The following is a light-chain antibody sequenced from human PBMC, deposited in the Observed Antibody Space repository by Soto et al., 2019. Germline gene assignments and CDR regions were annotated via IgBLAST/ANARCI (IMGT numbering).Light chain of an antibody. CDR1: QSVSNY. Sequence: EIVLTQSPATLSLSPGERATLSCWASQSVSNYFVWYQQKPGQAPRLLIYGASSRATGVPDRITGSGSGTDFTLSISRLEPEDFAVYYCQQYGGSTRTFGQGTKVDIK. CDR2: GAS. V-gene: IGKV3-20*01. J-gene: IGKJ1*01. CDR3: QQYGGSTRT.